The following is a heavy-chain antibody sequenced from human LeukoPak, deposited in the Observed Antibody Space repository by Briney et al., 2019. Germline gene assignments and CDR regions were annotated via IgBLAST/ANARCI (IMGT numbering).Heavy chain of an antibody. J-gene: IGHJ4*02. CDR3: ARHYSSGWSDFGY. CDR1: GYTFTSYY. V-gene: IGHV1-46*01. Sequence: ASVQVSCKASGYTFTSYYFHWVRQARGKGLEWMGIINSSGSGSTTYAQKFQGRVTLTRDLSTSTVSKELGSLRLDDTAVYYCARHYSSGWSDFGYWGQGTLVTVSS. D-gene: IGHD6-19*01. CDR2: INSSGSGST.